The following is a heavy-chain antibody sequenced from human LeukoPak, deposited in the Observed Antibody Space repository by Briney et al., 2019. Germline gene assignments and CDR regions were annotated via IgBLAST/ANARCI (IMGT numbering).Heavy chain of an antibody. CDR3: AKPRVHSGHDCAFDY. V-gene: IGHV3-30*18. D-gene: IGHD5-12*01. Sequence: QAGWSLRLSCVASGFTFSSYGMHWVRQAPGKGLQWVALISYDGTNKYYADSVKGRFTISRDKSKNTLYLQMNSLRAEDTAVYYCAKPRVHSGHDCAFDYWGQGTLVTVSS. CDR1: GFTFSSYG. J-gene: IGHJ4*02. CDR2: ISYDGTNK.